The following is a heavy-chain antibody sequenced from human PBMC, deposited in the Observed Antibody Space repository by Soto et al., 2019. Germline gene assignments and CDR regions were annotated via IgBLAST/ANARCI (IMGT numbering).Heavy chain of an antibody. J-gene: IGHJ4*02. CDR2: INAGNGNT. CDR1: GYTFTSYA. CDR3: ARDLSGCSGSSCYSARFDY. V-gene: IGHV1-3*05. Sequence: QVQLVQSGAEEKKPGASVKVSCKASGYTFTSYAMHWVRQAPGQRLEWMGWINAGNGNTKYSQKFQGRVTITRDTSASTAYMELSSLRSEDTAVYYCARDLSGCSGSSCYSARFDYWGQGTLVTVSS. D-gene: IGHD2-15*01.